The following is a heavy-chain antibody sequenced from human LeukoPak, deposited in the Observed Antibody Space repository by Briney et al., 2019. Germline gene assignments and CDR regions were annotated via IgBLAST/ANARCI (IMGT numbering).Heavy chain of an antibody. CDR1: GFNFRDNS. D-gene: IGHD3-10*01. Sequence: GGSLRLSCVAYGFNFRDNSMNWVRQAPGKGLDWVSGISGTSSHMYYGDSVKGRFTVSRDNAKNSLYLQMESLRVEDTAVYYCARDLHYYGSGPWGQGTLVTVSS. CDR3: ARDLHYYGSGP. J-gene: IGHJ5*02. V-gene: IGHV3-21*01. CDR2: ISGTSSHM.